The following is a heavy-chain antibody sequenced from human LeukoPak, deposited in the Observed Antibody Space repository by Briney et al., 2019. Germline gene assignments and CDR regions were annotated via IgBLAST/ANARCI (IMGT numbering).Heavy chain of an antibody. J-gene: IGHJ4*02. CDR3: ARYFSGKTLDY. V-gene: IGHV4-39*07. CDR2: IHYSGSA. CDR1: GDSISSSGYY. Sequence: KPSETLSLTCTVSGDSISSSGYYWGWIRQSPGMGLEWIGYIHYSGSANYNPSLKSRVTISVDTSKNQFSLNLSSVTAADTAVYYCARYFSGKTLDYWGQGTLVTVSS. D-gene: IGHD1-1*01.